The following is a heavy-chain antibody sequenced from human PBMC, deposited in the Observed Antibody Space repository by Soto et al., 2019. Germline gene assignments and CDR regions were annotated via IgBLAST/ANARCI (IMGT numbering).Heavy chain of an antibody. CDR3: ARENSPGFGSSKAFDI. J-gene: IGHJ3*02. V-gene: IGHV1-69*12. D-gene: IGHD2-2*01. Sequence: QVQLVQSGAEVKKPGSSVKVSCKASGGTFSSYAISWVRQAPGQGLEWMGGIIPIFGTANYAQKFQGRVTITADESTSXAYMELSSLRSEDTAVYYCARENSPGFGSSKAFDIWGQGTMVTVSS. CDR1: GGTFSSYA. CDR2: IIPIFGTA.